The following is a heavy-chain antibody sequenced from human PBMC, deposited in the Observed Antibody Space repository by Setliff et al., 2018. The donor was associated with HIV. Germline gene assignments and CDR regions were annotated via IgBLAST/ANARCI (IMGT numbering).Heavy chain of an antibody. Sequence: GGSLRLSCAASGFTFSSYTMNWVRQAPGKGLEWVSVIYSDGSSYYADSVRGRFTISRDNYKNTLYLQMNSLRAEGTAVYYCARERLRFLEWLPLDYWGQGTLVTVSS. D-gene: IGHD3-3*01. V-gene: IGHV3-66*02. CDR1: GFTFSSYT. CDR2: IYSDGSS. J-gene: IGHJ4*02. CDR3: ARERLRFLEWLPLDY.